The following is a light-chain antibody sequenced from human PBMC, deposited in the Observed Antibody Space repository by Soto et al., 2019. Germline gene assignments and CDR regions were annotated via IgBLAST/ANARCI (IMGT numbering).Light chain of an antibody. CDR3: QQDNMTPFT. CDR1: QTVSTN. CDR2: GSY. V-gene: IGKV1-39*01. J-gene: IGKJ3*01. Sequence: DIQMTQSPSSLSASVGDRVTITCRASQTVSTNLNWYQRKPGKAPSLLIYGSYNLQTGVPSRFSGSGSETDSTLTISSLQPEDFGTYYCQQDNMTPFTFGPGTKVDIK.